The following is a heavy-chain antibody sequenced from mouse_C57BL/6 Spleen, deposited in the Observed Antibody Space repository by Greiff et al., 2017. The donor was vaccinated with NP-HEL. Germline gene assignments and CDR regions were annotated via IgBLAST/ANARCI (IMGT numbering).Heavy chain of an antibody. V-gene: IGHV5-15*01. J-gene: IGHJ1*03. CDR3: ARRTTVGPYWYFDV. D-gene: IGHD1-1*01. CDR2: ISNLAYSI. Sequence: EVKLVESGGGLVQPGGSLKLSCAASGFTFSDYGMAWVRQAPRKGPEWVAFISNLAYSIYYADTLTGRFTLSTENAKNTLYMEMSSLRSEDTAMYYCARRTTVGPYWYFDVWGTGTTVTVSS. CDR1: GFTFSDYG.